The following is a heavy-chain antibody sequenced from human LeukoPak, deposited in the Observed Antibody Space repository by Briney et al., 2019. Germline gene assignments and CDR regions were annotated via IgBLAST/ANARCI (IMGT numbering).Heavy chain of an antibody. V-gene: IGHV3-23*01. CDR3: AKELLWFGESLYYFDY. CDR1: GFTFRSYD. D-gene: IGHD3-10*01. Sequence: SGGSLRLSCAASGFTFRSYDMSWVRQAPGKGLEWVSGISGSGSTYYADSVKGRFTISRDNSKNTLCLQMNSLRAEDTAVYYCAKELLWFGESLYYFDYWGQGTLVTVSS. J-gene: IGHJ4*02. CDR2: ISGSGST.